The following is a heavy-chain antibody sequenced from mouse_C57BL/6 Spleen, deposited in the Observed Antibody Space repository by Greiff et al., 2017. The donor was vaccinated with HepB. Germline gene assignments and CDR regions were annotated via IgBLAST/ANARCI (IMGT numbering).Heavy chain of an antibody. CDR3: SNCERAGYDY. CDR2: IDPSDSET. CDR1: GYTFTSYW. Sequence: QVQLQQPGAELVRPGSSVKLSCKASGYTFTSYWMHWVKQRPIQGLEWIGNIDPSDSETHYNQKFKDKATLTADKSSSTAYMQLSSLTTEASAVYSVSNCERAGYDYWGQGTTLTVSS. J-gene: IGHJ2*01. V-gene: IGHV1-52*01. D-gene: IGHD3-2*02.